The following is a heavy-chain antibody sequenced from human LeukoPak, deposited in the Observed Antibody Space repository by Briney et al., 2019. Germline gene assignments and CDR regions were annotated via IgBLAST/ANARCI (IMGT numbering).Heavy chain of an antibody. J-gene: IGHJ5*02. CDR3: ARSDYDFWSGYHHYWFDP. V-gene: IGHV4-39*07. Sequence: PSETLSLTCTVSGGSNSSSSYYWGWIRQPPGKGLEWIGSIYYSGSAYYNPSLKSRVTISVDTSKNQFSLKLSSVTAADTAVYYCARSDYDFWSGYHHYWFDPWGQGTLVTVSS. CDR1: GGSNSSSSYY. D-gene: IGHD3-3*01. CDR2: IYYSGSA.